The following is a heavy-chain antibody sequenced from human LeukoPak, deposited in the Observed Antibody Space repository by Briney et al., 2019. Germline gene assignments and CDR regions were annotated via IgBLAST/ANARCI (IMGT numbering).Heavy chain of an antibody. Sequence: SETLSLTCAVYGGSFSGYCWSWIRQPPGKGLEWIGEINHSGSTNYNPSLKSRVTISVDTSKNQFSLKLSSVTAADTAVYYCARGSAYTATDYWGQGTLVTVSS. J-gene: IGHJ4*02. CDR2: INHSGST. D-gene: IGHD5-18*01. V-gene: IGHV4-34*01. CDR1: GGSFSGYC. CDR3: ARGSAYTATDY.